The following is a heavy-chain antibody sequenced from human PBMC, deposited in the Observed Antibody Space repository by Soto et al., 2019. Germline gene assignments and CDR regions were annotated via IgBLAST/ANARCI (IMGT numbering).Heavy chain of an antibody. CDR2: MNPNSGNT. D-gene: IGHD6-13*01. V-gene: IGHV1-8*01. CDR1: GYTFTSYD. CDR3: ARGRVTGEQQMVSPNWLDP. Sequence: ASVKVSCKASGYTFTSYDINWVRQATGQGLEWMGWMNPNSGNTGYAQKFQGRVTMTRNTSISTAYMELSSLRSEDTAVYYCARGRVTGEQQMVSPNWLDPWGQGTLATVSS. J-gene: IGHJ5*02.